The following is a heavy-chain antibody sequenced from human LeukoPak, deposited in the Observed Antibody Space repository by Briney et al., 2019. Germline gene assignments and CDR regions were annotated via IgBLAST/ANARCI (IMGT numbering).Heavy chain of an antibody. D-gene: IGHD3-22*01. CDR2: IIPIFGTA. V-gene: IGHV1-69*13. CDR3: ARGKRDSSGYQREPFDY. CDR1: GGTFSSYA. J-gene: IGHJ4*02. Sequence: SVKVSCKASGGTFSSYAISWVRQAPGQGLEWMGGIIPIFGTANYAQKFQGRVTITADESTSTAYMELSSLRSEDTAVYYCARGKRDSSGYQREPFDYWGQGTLVTVSS.